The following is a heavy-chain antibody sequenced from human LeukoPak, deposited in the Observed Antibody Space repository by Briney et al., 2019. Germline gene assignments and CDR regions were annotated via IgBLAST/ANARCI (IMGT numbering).Heavy chain of an antibody. CDR1: GYTFTGQF. Sequence: ASVKVSCKASGYTFTGQFIHWRRQAPGQGLEWMAMIDPPSCTPHYAQKFQDAVTLTRDTSIGTAYMEVHRLQPDDTAVYYCARSGFSTGFYLDFWGQGTLISVSS. CDR2: IDPPSCTP. J-gene: IGHJ4*02. CDR3: ARSGFSTGFYLDF. D-gene: IGHD6-19*01. V-gene: IGHV1-2*02.